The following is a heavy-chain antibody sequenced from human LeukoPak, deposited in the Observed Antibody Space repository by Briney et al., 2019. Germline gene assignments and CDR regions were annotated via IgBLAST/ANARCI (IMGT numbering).Heavy chain of an antibody. D-gene: IGHD2-2*01. J-gene: IGHJ3*02. CDR3: ASSPRYCSSTSCFKSDAFDI. CDR2: IIPILGIA. V-gene: IGHV1-69*02. CDR1: GGTFSSYT. Sequence: GASVKVSCKASGGTFSSYTISWVRQAPGQGLEWMGRIIPILGIASYAQKFQGRVTITADKSTSTAYMELSSLRSEDTAVYYCASSPRYCSSTSCFKSDAFDIWGQGTMVTVSS.